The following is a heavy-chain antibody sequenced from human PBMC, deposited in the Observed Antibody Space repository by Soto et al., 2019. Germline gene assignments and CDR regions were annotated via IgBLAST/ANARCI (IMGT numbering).Heavy chain of an antibody. V-gene: IGHV1-18*04. CDR1: GYTFTSYG. J-gene: IGHJ4*02. D-gene: IGHD6-13*01. CDR3: ARVWLIAAADPDDY. CDR2: ISAYNGNT. Sequence: ASVKVSCKASGYTFTSYGISWVRQAPGQGLEWMGWISAYNGNTNYAQKLQGRVTMTTDTSTSTAYMELRSLRSDDTAVYYCARVWLIAAADPDDYWGQGTLVTVYS.